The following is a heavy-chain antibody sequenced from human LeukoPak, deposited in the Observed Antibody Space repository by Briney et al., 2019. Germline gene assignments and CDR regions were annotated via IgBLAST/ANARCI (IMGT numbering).Heavy chain of an antibody. J-gene: IGHJ4*02. CDR3: ARDGLNSAWSDSFDY. V-gene: IGHV4-39*07. D-gene: IGHD6-19*01. Sequence: SETLSLTCTVSGGPINSTNNYWGWIRQPPGKGLEWIGSIYSSGGTYYNPSLKRRVTMSVDTSKNQFSLKLSSVTAADTAVYYCARDGLNSAWSDSFDYWGQGALVTVSS. CDR2: IYSSGGT. CDR1: GGPINSTNNY.